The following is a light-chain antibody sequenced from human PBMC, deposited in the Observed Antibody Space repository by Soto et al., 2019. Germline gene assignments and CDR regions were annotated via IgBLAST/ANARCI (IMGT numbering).Light chain of an antibody. CDR2: EVS. CDR1: SSDIGTYNY. J-gene: IGLJ3*02. CDR3: SPYTSNGTLV. V-gene: IGLV2-14*01. Sequence: QSALTQPASVSGSPGQSITISCTGTSSDIGTYNYVSWYQQHPGKAPKLMIYEVSNRPSGVSNRFSGSKSGNTASLTISGLQAEDEAAYYCSPYTSNGTLVFGGGTKLTVL.